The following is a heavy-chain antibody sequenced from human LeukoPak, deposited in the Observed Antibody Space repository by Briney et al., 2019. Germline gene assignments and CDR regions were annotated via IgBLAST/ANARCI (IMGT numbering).Heavy chain of an antibody. CDR2: INPNSGGT. CDR3: ARDHGGYSSPDY. D-gene: IGHD6-13*01. CDR1: GYTFTGYY. J-gene: IGHJ4*02. Sequence: GASVKVSCKASGYTFTGYYMHWVRQAPGQGLEWMGWINPNSGGTNYAQKFQGRVTMTRDASISTAYMELSRLRSDDTAVYYCARDHGGYSSPDYWGQGTLVTVSS. V-gene: IGHV1-2*02.